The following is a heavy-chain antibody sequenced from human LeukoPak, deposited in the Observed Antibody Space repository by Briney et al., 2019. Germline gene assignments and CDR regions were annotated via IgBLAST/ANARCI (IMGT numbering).Heavy chain of an antibody. V-gene: IGHV4-39*01. J-gene: IGHJ4*02. D-gene: IGHD3-3*01. CDR3: ARHSGMVDRHFAH. CDR2: MSYGGTS. Sequence: SETLSLTCNVSGGSIVISSYYWGWVRQSPGKGLEWIGSMSYGGTSHYNPSLKSRVTMSVDTSKNTFSLKVTSVTAADTAVYFCARHSGMVDRHFAHWGQGTLVPVSS. CDR1: GGSIVISSYY.